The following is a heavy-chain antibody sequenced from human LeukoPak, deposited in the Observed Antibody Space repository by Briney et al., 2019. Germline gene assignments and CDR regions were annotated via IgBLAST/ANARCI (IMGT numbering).Heavy chain of an antibody. D-gene: IGHD3-22*01. CDR3: ARGLRDSSGYYEYYFDY. CDR1: GDSLSRYY. J-gene: IGHJ4*02. V-gene: IGHV4-59*01. CDR2: IYYTGST. Sequence: SETLSLTCTVSGDSLSRYYWSWIRQPPGKGLEWIGYIYYTGSTNYNPSLKSRVSISVDTSKNQFSLKLSSVTAADTAVYYCARGLRDSSGYYEYYFDYWGQGTLVTASS.